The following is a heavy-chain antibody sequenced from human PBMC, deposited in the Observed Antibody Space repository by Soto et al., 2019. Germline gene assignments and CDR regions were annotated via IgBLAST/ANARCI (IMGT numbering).Heavy chain of an antibody. V-gene: IGHV3-11*06. CDR1: RFTFSDHY. J-gene: IGHJ6*02. CDR3: ARGHHSMDV. Sequence: XGSLRLSCSAARFTFSDHYMSWIRQAPGKGLEWISYINPTGSYTHHADSVKGRFTISRDNAENSLHLQMNSLRAEDTALYYCARGHHSMDVWGQGATVTVSS. CDR2: INPTGSYT.